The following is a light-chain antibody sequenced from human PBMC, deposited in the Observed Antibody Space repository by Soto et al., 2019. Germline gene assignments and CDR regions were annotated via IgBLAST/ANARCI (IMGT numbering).Light chain of an antibody. Sequence: SVLTQPPSASGSPGQSVTISCTGTSSDVGGYNYVSWYQQHPGKAPKLMIYEVSKRPSGVPDRFSGSKSGNTASLTVSGLQAEDEADYYCSSYAGSINSYDFGTGTKVTVL. V-gene: IGLV2-8*01. J-gene: IGLJ1*01. CDR3: SSYAGSINSYD. CDR2: EVS. CDR1: SSDVGGYNY.